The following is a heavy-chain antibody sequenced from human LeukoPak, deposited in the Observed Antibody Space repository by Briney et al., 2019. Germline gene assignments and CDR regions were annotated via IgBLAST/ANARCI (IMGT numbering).Heavy chain of an antibody. V-gene: IGHV4-61*02. D-gene: IGHD5-18*01. CDR1: GGSISSGSYY. CDR3: ARGVYTAMAIFFDY. J-gene: IGHJ4*02. Sequence: PSETLSLTCTVSGGSISSGSYYWSWIRQPAGKGLEWIGRIYTSGSTNYNPSLKSRVTISVDTSKNQFSLKLSSVTAADTAVYYCARGVYTAMAIFFDYWGQGTLVTVSS. CDR2: IYTSGST.